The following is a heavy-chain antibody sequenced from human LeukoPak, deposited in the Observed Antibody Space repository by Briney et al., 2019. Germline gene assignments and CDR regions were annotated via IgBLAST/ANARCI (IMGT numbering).Heavy chain of an antibody. D-gene: IGHD3-10*02. CDR1: GFTFDDYA. CDR2: ISWNSGSI. Sequence: GRSLRLSCAASGFTFDDYAMHWVRQAPGKGLEWVSGISWNSGSIGYADSVKGRFTISRDNAKNSLYLQMNSLRAEDTAVYYCARGFTMLGTDYWGQGTLVTVSS. CDR3: ARGFTMLGTDY. V-gene: IGHV3-9*01. J-gene: IGHJ4*02.